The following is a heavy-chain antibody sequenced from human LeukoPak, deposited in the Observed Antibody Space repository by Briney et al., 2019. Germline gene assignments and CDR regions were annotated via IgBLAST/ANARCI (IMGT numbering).Heavy chain of an antibody. D-gene: IGHD3-10*01. CDR3: ARDSPSGSYYDY. CDR1: GFTVSSNY. V-gene: IGHV3-53*01. CDR2: ISSGGST. J-gene: IGHJ4*02. Sequence: PGGSLRLSCAASGFTVSSNYMSWVRQAPGKGLEWVSVISSGGSTYYADSVKGRFTISRDNSKNTLYLQMNSLRAEDTAVYYCARDSPSGSYYDYWGQGTLVTVSS.